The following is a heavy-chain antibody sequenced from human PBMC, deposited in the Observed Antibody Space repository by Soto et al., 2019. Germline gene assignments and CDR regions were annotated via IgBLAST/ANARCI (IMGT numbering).Heavy chain of an antibody. Sequence: QVQLQESGPGLVKPSQTLSLTCTVSGGSISSGDYYWTWIRQPPGKGLEGIGYIYYSGGTYYNPSLKSRITISVDTSKNQFSLKLSSVTAADTAVYYCARGGNGYHILTGFSSHYWGQGTLVTVSS. V-gene: IGHV4-30-4*01. J-gene: IGHJ4*02. CDR1: GGSISSGDYY. CDR3: ARGGNGYHILTGFSSHY. D-gene: IGHD3-9*01. CDR2: IYYSGGT.